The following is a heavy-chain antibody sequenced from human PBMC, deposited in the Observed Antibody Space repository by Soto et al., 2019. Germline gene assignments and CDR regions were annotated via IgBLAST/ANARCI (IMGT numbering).Heavy chain of an antibody. CDR3: ASGFRWSRGGILTGYYPY. Sequence: SETLSLTCAVYGGSFSGYYWSWIRQPPGKGLEWIGEINHSGSTNYNPSLKSRVTISVDTSKNQFSLKLSSVTAADTAVYYCASGFRWSRGGILTGYYPYWGQGTLVTVSS. V-gene: IGHV4-34*01. CDR2: INHSGST. CDR1: GGSFSGYY. J-gene: IGHJ4*02. D-gene: IGHD3-9*01.